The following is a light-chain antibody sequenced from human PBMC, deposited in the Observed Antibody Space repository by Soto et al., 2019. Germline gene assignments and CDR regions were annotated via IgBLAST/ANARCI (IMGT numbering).Light chain of an antibody. CDR3: QHYNSYSEA. Sequence: DIQMTQSPSTLSASVGDRVTITCRASQSASTFLAWYQQKPGKVPKLLIYAASTLQSGVPSRFSGSGSGTEFTLTISSLQPDDFATYYCQHYNSYSEAFGQGTKVDIK. J-gene: IGKJ1*01. CDR2: AAS. V-gene: IGKV1-5*01. CDR1: QSASTF.